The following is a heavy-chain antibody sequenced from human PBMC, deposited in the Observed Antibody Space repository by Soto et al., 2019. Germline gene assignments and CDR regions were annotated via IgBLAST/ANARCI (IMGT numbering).Heavy chain of an antibody. CDR2: ISGSGGST. V-gene: IGHV3-23*01. D-gene: IGHD3-3*01. CDR1: GFTFSSYA. J-gene: IGHJ4*02. CDR3: VKGLRFLEWLLYPYFDY. Sequence: EVQLLESGGGLVQPGGSLRLSCAASGFTFSSYAMSWVRQAPGKGLEWVSAISGSGGSTYYADSVKGRFTISRDNSKNTLYLQMSSLRAEDTAVYYCVKGLRFLEWLLYPYFDYWGQGTLVTVSS.